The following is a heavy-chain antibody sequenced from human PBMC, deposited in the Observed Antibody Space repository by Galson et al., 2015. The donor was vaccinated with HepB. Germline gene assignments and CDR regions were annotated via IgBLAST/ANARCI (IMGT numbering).Heavy chain of an antibody. Sequence: SLRLSCAASGFTFSSYGMHWVRQAPGKGLEWVAVIWYDGSNKYYADSVKGRFTISRDNSKNTLYLQMNSLRAEDTAVYYCARDMDTAMVTTGIDPWGQGTLVTVSS. J-gene: IGHJ5*02. CDR1: GFTFSSYG. V-gene: IGHV3-33*01. D-gene: IGHD5-18*01. CDR2: IWYDGSNK. CDR3: ARDMDTAMVTTGIDP.